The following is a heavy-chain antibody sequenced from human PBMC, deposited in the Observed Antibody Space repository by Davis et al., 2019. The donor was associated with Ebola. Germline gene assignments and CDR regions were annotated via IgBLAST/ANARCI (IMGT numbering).Heavy chain of an antibody. CDR2: IYYNGRT. J-gene: IGHJ2*01. CDR3: ARLSGLFSSSSGALYFDL. CDR1: GGSISSGTYY. V-gene: IGHV4-39*07. D-gene: IGHD6-6*01. Sequence: SETLSLTCSVSGGSISSGTYYWGWVRQPPGKGLEWIGAIYYNGRTYYNSSLEGRVTISLDPSKNQFSLKLRSVTAADTAVYFCARLSGLFSSSSGALYFDLWGRGTLVSVSS.